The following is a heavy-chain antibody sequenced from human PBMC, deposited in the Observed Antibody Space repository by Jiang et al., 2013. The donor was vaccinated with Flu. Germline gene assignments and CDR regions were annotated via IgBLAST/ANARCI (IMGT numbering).Heavy chain of an antibody. CDR3: ARAPGGFLEWSYFDY. V-gene: IGHV3-11*05. Sequence: FTISRDNAKNSLYLQMNSLRAEDTAVYYCARAPGGFLEWSYFDYWGQGTLVTVSS. J-gene: IGHJ4*02. D-gene: IGHD3-3*01.